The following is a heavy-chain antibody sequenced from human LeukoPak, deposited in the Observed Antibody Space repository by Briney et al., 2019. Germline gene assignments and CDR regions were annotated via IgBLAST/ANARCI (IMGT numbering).Heavy chain of an antibody. CDR1: GYTFTSYG. J-gene: IGHJ6*02. D-gene: IGHD3-22*01. Sequence: ASVRVSCKASGYTFTSYGISWVRQAPGQGLEWMAWISAYNGNTNYAQKLQGRVTMTTDTSTSTAYMELRSLRSDDTAVYYCARSDSIGYSPYGMDVWAQGTTVTVSS. CDR3: ARSDSIGYSPYGMDV. CDR2: ISAYNGNT. V-gene: IGHV1-18*01.